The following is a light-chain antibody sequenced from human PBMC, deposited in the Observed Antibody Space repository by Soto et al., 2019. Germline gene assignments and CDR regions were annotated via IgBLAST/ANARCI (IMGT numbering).Light chain of an antibody. CDR1: SCDVGGYNY. CDR3: SSYTSSSTL. J-gene: IGLJ2*01. V-gene: IGLV2-14*01. Sequence: QPASVCGSPGQSITISCTGTSCDVGGYNYVSWYQQHPGKPPKLMSYDVSKRHSGDSTRFSDSKSGNTASLTIPGLQAEDEADYYCSSYTSSSTLLGGGTKLTVL. CDR2: DVS.